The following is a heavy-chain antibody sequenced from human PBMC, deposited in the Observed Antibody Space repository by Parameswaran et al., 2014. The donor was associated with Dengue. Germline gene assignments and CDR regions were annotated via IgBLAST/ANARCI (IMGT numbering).Heavy chain of an antibody. CDR2: IFYSGTT. Sequence: WIRQPPGKGLEWIGSIFYSGTTYYNPSLKSRVTISVDTSKNHFSLKLNSVTAADTAVYYCARQNKNDFDYWGQGTLVTVSS. V-gene: IGHV4-39*01. D-gene: IGHD1/OR15-1a*01. J-gene: IGHJ4*02. CDR3: ARQNKNDFDY.